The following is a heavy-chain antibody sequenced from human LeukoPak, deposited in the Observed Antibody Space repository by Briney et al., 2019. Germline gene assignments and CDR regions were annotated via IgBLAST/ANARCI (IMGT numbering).Heavy chain of an antibody. V-gene: IGHV4-34*01. D-gene: IGHD6-19*01. Sequence: PSETLSLTCDVYGGSFSGYYWSWIRQPPGKGLEWIGEINHSGYTNYNSSLKSRVTISVDTSKNQFSLKLKSVTAADTAVYYCARRTPQPRPKLVVLVAGTRGNWFDPWGQGTLVTVSS. CDR3: ARRTPQPRPKLVVLVAGTRGNWFDP. J-gene: IGHJ5*02. CDR2: INHSGYT. CDR1: GGSFSGYY.